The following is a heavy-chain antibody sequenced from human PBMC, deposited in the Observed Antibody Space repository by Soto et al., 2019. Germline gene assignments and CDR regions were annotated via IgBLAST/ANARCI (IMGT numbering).Heavy chain of an antibody. J-gene: IGHJ6*03. D-gene: IGHD2-2*03. CDR1: GFTFSSYA. Sequence: PGGSLRLSCAAPGFTFSSYAMSWVRQAPGKGLEWVSAISGSGGSTCYADSVKGRFTISRDNSKNTLYLQMNSLRAEDTAVYYCAKGGVDIVVVPAAVYYYYYYMEVWGKGTTVTVSS. CDR3: AKGGVDIVVVPAAVYYYYYYMEV. CDR2: ISGSGGST. V-gene: IGHV3-23*01.